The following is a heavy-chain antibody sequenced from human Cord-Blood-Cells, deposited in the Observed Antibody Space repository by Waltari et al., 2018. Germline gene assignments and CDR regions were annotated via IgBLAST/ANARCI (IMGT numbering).Heavy chain of an antibody. CDR3: ARHGHYYGSGSYYYYYYYMDV. V-gene: IGHV4-39*07. D-gene: IGHD3-10*01. Sequence: QLQLQESGPGLVKPSETLSLTCTVSGGSISSSSYYWGWIRQPPGKGLEGIGSIYYSGGTYDNPSPKSRVTISVDTSKNQFSLKLSSVTAADTAVYYCARHGHYYGSGSYYYYYYYMDVWGKGTTVTVSS. CDR1: GGSISSSSYY. J-gene: IGHJ6*03. CDR2: IYYSGGT.